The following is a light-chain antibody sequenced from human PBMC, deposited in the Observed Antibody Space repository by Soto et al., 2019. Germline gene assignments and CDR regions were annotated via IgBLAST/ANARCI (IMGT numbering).Light chain of an antibody. CDR1: SSDVGAYKY. J-gene: IGLJ3*02. CDR2: EVS. Sequence: QSALTQPPSASGSLGQSGTISCTGTSSDVGAYKYVSWYQQYPGKAPKLMIYEVSKRPSGVPDRFSGSKSGNTASLTVSGLQAEDEADYYCTSYVGGDICVFGGGTKLTVL. CDR3: TSYVGGDICV. V-gene: IGLV2-8*01.